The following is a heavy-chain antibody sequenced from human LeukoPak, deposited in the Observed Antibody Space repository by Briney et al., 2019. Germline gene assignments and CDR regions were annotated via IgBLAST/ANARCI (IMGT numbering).Heavy chain of an antibody. Sequence: SETLSLTCTVSGGSISSSNYYWGWIRQPPGKGLEWIGSIYYSGNTYYNPSLKSRVTISVDTSKTQFSLKLSSVTAADTAVYYCARSGSGYLRYYFDYWGQGTLVTVSS. D-gene: IGHD5-12*01. V-gene: IGHV4-39*07. CDR3: ARSGSGYLRYYFDY. J-gene: IGHJ4*02. CDR2: IYYSGNT. CDR1: GGSISSSNYY.